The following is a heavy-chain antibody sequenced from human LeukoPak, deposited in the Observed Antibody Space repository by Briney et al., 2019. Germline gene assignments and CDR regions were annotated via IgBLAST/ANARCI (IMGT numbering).Heavy chain of an antibody. CDR1: GFTFSSYA. D-gene: IGHD3-10*01. CDR3: ARGTDSYYYGSDPRWVDY. Sequence: AGGSLRLSCAASGFTFSSYAMHWVRQAPGKGLEYVSAISSNGGSTYYANSVKGRFTISRDNSKNTLYLQMGSLRAEDMAVYYCARGTDSYYYGSDPRWVDYWGQGTPVTVSS. CDR2: ISSNGGST. J-gene: IGHJ4*02. V-gene: IGHV3-64*01.